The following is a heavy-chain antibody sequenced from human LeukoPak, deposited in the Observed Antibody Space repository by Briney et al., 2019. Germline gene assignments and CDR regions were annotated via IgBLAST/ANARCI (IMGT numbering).Heavy chain of an antibody. CDR2: INHSGST. J-gene: IGHJ4*02. V-gene: IGHV4-34*01. CDR1: GGSFSGYY. Sequence: KSSETLSLTCAVYGGSFSGYYWSWIRQPPGKGLEWIGEINHSGSTNHNPSLKSRVTISVDTSKNQFSLKLSSVTAADTAVYYCAREYGDYGFDYWGQGTLVTVSS. D-gene: IGHD4-17*01. CDR3: AREYGDYGFDY.